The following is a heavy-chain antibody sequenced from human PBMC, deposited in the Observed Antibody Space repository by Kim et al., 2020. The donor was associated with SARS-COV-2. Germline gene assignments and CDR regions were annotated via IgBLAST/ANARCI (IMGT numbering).Heavy chain of an antibody. V-gene: IGHV6-1*01. J-gene: IGHJ5*01. CDR1: GDRVSSTTAA. D-gene: IGHD2-15*01. CDR2: TYYRSKWYN. Sequence: SPTLSLTCAISGDRVSSTTAAWPWLRQSPSRGLEWLGRTYYRSKWYNDFAVSVKSRITINSDTSKNQFSLQLNSVTPEDTALYYCARGKGSWFDSWGQGTLVTVSS. CDR3: ARGKGSWFDS.